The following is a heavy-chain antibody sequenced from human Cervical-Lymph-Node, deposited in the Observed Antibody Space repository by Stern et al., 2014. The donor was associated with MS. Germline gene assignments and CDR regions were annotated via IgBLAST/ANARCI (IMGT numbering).Heavy chain of an antibody. CDR2: INTNTGNP. D-gene: IGHD5-24*01. CDR1: GYRFTSYG. V-gene: IGHV7-4-1*02. Sequence: MQLVESGSELKKPGASVKVSCTGHGYRFTSYGMNWVRQAPGQGLEWMGRINTNTGNPTYAHDFTGRFVFSLDTSVSTAYLEITSLKAEDTAVYYCLSDYNWGQGTLVTVSS. CDR3: LSDYN. J-gene: IGHJ4*02.